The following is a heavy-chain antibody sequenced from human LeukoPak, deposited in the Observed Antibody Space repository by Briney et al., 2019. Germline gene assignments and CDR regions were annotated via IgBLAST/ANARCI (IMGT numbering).Heavy chain of an antibody. CDR2: MHYTGNT. CDR3: ARHLSGSSWFDP. V-gene: IGHV4-30-4*08. Sequence: SETLSLTCTVSGDSITSGDYYWTWIRQPPGKGLEWVAYMHYTGNTYYNSSLKSRLTISVDTSRNQFSLRLSFVTAADTAMYYCARHLSGSSWFDPWGQGTLVTVSS. D-gene: IGHD1-26*01. J-gene: IGHJ5*02. CDR1: GDSITSGDYY.